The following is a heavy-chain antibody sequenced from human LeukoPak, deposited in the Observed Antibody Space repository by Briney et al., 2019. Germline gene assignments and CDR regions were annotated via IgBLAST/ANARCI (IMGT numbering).Heavy chain of an antibody. CDR2: ISGSGGST. Sequence: GGSLRLSCAASGSTFSSYAMSWVRQAPGKGLEWVSAISGSGGSTYYADSVKGRFTISRDNSKNTLYLQMNSLRAEDTAVYYCANDLPYQLPPHDAFDIWGQGTMVTVSS. J-gene: IGHJ3*02. CDR3: ANDLPYQLPPHDAFDI. CDR1: GSTFSSYA. V-gene: IGHV3-23*01. D-gene: IGHD2-2*01.